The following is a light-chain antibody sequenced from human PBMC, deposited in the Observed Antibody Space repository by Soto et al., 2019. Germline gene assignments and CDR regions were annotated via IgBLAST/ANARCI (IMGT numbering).Light chain of an antibody. CDR2: DAS. V-gene: IGKV3-11*01. J-gene: IGKJ4*01. CDR3: HQRRSWPLT. Sequence: EIVLTQSPVTLSLSPGERATLSGRASQSGFSSLAGYQQKPGQAPRLLIYDASTRATAIPARFRGSGSGTDFTLTISSLEPEDFAVYSCHQRRSWPLTFGGGTKVEIK. CDR1: QSGFSS.